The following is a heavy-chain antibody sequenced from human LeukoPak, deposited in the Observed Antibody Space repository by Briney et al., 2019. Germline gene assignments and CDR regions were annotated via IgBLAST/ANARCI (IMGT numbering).Heavy chain of an antibody. V-gene: IGHV4-59*01. CDR1: GGPFSSYH. J-gene: IGHJ4*02. Sequence: TSETLSLTCTVSGGPFSSYHWSWIRQPPGKGLEWIGYIYYTGSANYNPSLKSRVTMSVDTSKHQFSLRLSSVTAADTAVYYCARQRADRIFGVVMGFGLDYWGRGTLVTVSS. CDR3: ARQRADRIFGVVMGFGLDY. CDR2: IYYTGSA. D-gene: IGHD3-3*02.